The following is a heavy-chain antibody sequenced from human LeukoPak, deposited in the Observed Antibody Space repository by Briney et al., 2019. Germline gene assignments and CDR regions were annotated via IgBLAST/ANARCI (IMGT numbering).Heavy chain of an antibody. CDR2: IYYSGST. CDR1: GGSISSGGYY. Sequence: SETLSLTCTVSGGSISSGGYYWSWIRQHPGKGLEWIGYIYYSGSTYYNPSLKSRVTISVDTSKNQFSLKLSSVTAADTAVYYCARAVVPAAIPDYWGQGTLVTVSS. CDR3: ARAVVPAAIPDY. V-gene: IGHV4-31*03. D-gene: IGHD2-2*02. J-gene: IGHJ4*02.